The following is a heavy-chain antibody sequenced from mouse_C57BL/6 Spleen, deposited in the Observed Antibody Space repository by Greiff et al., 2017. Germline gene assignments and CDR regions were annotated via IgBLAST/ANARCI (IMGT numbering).Heavy chain of an antibody. D-gene: IGHD1-1*01. V-gene: IGHV1-54*01. CDR2: INPGSGGT. J-gene: IGHJ4*01. CDR3: ARRSFYGSSYYYAMDY. CDR1: GYAFTNYL. Sequence: VKLMESGAELVRPGTSVKVSCKASGYAFTNYLIEWVKQRPGQGLEWIGVINPGSGGTNYNEKFKGKATLTADKSSSTAYMQLSSLTSEDSAVYFGARRSFYGSSYYYAMDYWGQGTSVTVSS.